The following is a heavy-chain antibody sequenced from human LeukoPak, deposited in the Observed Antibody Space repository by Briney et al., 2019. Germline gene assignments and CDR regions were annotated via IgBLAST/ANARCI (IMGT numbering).Heavy chain of an antibody. V-gene: IGHV3-66*02. CDR3: ATYLTGTTSVKYYYGMDV. D-gene: IGHD1-7*01. CDR1: GFTVSSNY. CDR2: IYSGGST. J-gene: IGHJ6*02. Sequence: GGSLGLSCAASGFTVSSNYMSWVRQAPGKGLEWVSVIYSGGSTYYADSVKGRFTISRDNSKNTLYLQMNSLRAEDTAVYYCATYLTGTTSVKYYYGMDVWGQGTTVTVSS.